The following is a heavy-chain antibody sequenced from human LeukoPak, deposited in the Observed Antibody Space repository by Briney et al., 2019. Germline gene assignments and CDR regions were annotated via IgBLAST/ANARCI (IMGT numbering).Heavy chain of an antibody. Sequence: GRSLRLSCAASGFSFSSYGMHWVRQAPGKGLECVAVIWYDGTNKYYADSVKGRFTISRDNSKNTLYLQMNSLRAEDTAVYYCARDQRGFSYSKYYFDYWGQGTLVTVSS. D-gene: IGHD5-18*01. CDR2: IWYDGTNK. CDR3: ARDQRGFSYSKYYFDY. CDR1: GFSFSSYG. J-gene: IGHJ4*02. V-gene: IGHV3-33*01.